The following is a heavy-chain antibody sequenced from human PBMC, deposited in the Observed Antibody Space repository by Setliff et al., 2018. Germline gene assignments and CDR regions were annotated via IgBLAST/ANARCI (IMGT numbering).Heavy chain of an antibody. CDR1: GGSFSDHX. CDR3: ARDRQYCSSTSCYTSYFYYYAMDI. J-gene: IGHJ6*02. Sequence: ETLSLTCTVYGGSFSDHXWSWIRQPPGKGLEWIGEINHSGSTNYNPSLKSRVTISLGTSRNQVSLKLSSVTAADTAVYYCARDRQYCSSTSCYTSYFYYYAMDIWGQGTTVTVSS. CDR2: INHSGST. V-gene: IGHV4-34*01. D-gene: IGHD2-2*02.